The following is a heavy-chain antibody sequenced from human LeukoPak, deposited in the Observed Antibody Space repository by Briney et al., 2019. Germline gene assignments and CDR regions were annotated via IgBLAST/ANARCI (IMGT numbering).Heavy chain of an antibody. V-gene: IGHV3-23*01. D-gene: IGHD1-14*01. J-gene: IGHJ3*02. CDR1: GLIFDDYT. Sequence: PGGSLRLSCAASGLIFDDYTMHWVRQAPGKGLEWVSLISRNGAVTKYADSVKGRFTISRDNSKNTLYLQMNSLRAEDTAVYYCAKPARTDAFDIWGQGTMITVSS. CDR2: ISRNGAVT. CDR3: AKPARTDAFDI.